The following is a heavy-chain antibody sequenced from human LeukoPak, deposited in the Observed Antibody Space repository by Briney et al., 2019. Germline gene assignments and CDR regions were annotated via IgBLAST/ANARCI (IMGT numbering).Heavy chain of an antibody. V-gene: IGHV4-59*01. Sequence: PSETLSLTCTVSGGSISSYYWSWIRQPPGKGLEWIGYIYYSGSTNYNPSLKSRVTISVDTSKNQFSLKLSSVTAADTAVYYCARVRLFPSEDWFDPWGQGTLVTVSS. CDR1: GGSISSYY. J-gene: IGHJ5*02. D-gene: IGHD2-21*01. CDR3: ARVRLFPSEDWFDP. CDR2: IYYSGST.